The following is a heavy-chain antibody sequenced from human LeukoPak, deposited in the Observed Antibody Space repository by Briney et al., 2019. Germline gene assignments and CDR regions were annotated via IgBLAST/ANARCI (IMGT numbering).Heavy chain of an antibody. Sequence: GGSLRLSCAASGFTFSSYGMHWVRQAPGKGLEWVAVISYDGSNKYYADSAKGRFTISRDNSKNTLYLQMNSLKAEDTAVYYCAKTYYYDSSGYYPFDYWGQGTLVTVSS. CDR1: GFTFSSYG. CDR3: AKTYYYDSSGYYPFDY. CDR2: ISYDGSNK. J-gene: IGHJ4*02. V-gene: IGHV3-30*18. D-gene: IGHD3-22*01.